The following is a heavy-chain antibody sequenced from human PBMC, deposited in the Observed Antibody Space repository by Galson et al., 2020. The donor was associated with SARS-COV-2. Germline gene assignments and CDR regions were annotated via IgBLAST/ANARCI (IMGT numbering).Heavy chain of an antibody. CDR3: ARVAMSGWHKNYFDY. CDR2: AYISGIS. CDR1: GASVSSYY. J-gene: IGHJ4*02. V-gene: IGHV4-4*07. D-gene: IGHD6-19*01. Sequence: SQTLSLTCTVSGASVSSYYWTSIRQPAGKGLECIGRAYISGISGTNPSLKSRLTMSVDTTKNQFSLKLTSVTAADTAVYYCARVAMSGWHKNYFDYWGQGTLVTVAS.